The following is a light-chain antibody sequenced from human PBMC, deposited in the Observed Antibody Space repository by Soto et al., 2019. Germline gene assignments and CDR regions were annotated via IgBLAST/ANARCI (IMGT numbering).Light chain of an antibody. J-gene: IGKJ2*01. CDR3: QQYNKWPYT. CDR1: QSVGRN. CDR2: GAS. Sequence: DIVMTQSPATLSVSPGETAALSCRAGQSVGRNFAWYQQKPGQARRLLIYGASTRATDIPARFRGSGSGTEFTLTISSLQSEDFAIYYCQQYNKWPYTFGQGTKLEIK. V-gene: IGKV3-15*01.